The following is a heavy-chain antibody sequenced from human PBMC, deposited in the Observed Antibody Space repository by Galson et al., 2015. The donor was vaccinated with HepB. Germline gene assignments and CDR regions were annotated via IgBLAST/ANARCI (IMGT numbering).Heavy chain of an antibody. V-gene: IGHV2-5*02. J-gene: IGHJ4*02. CDR2: IYWDDDK. CDR1: GFSLSTSGVG. CDR3: AHRDKGSGWAKYDY. D-gene: IGHD6-19*01. Sequence: PALVKPTQTLTLTCTFSGFSLSTSGVGVAWIRQPPGKALEWLALIYWDDDKRYSPSLKSRLTITKDTSKNQVVLKMTNMDPVDTATYFCAHRDKGSGWAKYDYWGQGTLVTVSS.